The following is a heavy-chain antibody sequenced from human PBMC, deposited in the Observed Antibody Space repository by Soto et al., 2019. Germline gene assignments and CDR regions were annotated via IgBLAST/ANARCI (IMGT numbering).Heavy chain of an antibody. Sequence: ASVKVSCKASGYTFTSYGISWVRQAPVQGLEWMGWISAYNGNTNYAQKLQGRVTMTTDTSTSTAYMELRSLRSDDTAVYYCARDVNYYDSSGYPDYWGQGTLVTVSS. CDR1: GYTFTSYG. CDR2: ISAYNGNT. V-gene: IGHV1-18*04. D-gene: IGHD3-22*01. J-gene: IGHJ4*02. CDR3: ARDVNYYDSSGYPDY.